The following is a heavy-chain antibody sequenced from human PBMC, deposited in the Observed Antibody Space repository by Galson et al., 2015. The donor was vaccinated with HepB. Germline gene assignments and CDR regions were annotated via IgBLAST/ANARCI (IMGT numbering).Heavy chain of an antibody. D-gene: IGHD6-19*01. Sequence: SLRLSCAASGFTVSSNYMSWVRQAPGKGLEWVSVIYSGGSTYYADSVKGRFTISRHNSKNTLYLQMNSLRAEDTAVYYCARGGSGLYSSTYYFDYWGQGTLVTVSS. V-gene: IGHV3-53*04. CDR2: IYSGGST. CDR1: GFTVSSNY. J-gene: IGHJ4*02. CDR3: ARGGSGLYSSTYYFDY.